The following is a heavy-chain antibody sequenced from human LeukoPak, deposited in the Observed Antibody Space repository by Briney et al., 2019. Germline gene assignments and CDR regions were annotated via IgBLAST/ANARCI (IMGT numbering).Heavy chain of an antibody. CDR3: AKAGYSYGLEFDY. D-gene: IGHD5-18*01. CDR2: IRYDGSNK. V-gene: IGHV3-30*02. Sequence: GGSLRLSCAASGFTSSSYGMHWVRQAPGKGLEWVAFIRYDGSNKYYADSVKGRFTISRDNSKNTLYLQMNSLRAEDTAVYYCAKAGYSYGLEFDYWGQGTLVTVSS. CDR1: GFTSSSYG. J-gene: IGHJ4*02.